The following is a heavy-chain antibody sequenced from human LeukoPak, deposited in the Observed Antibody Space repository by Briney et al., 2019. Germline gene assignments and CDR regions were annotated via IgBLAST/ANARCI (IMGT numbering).Heavy chain of an antibody. CDR3: AKVRRPGITMIPTDY. CDR1: GFTFSSYA. D-gene: IGHD3-22*01. V-gene: IGHV3-23*01. J-gene: IGHJ4*02. CDR2: ISGSGGSA. Sequence: PGGSLRLSCAASGFTFSSYAMSWVRQAPGKGLEWVSAISGSGGSAYYADSVRGRFTISRDNSKNTLYLQMNSLRAEDTAVYYCAKVRRPGITMIPTDYWGQGTLVTVSS.